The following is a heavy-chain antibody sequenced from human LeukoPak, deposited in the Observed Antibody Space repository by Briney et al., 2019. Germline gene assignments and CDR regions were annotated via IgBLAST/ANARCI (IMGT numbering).Heavy chain of an antibody. CDR2: INHSGST. CDR3: ARGPLRGYYYGSGSSNFDY. D-gene: IGHD3-10*01. V-gene: IGHV4-34*01. CDR1: GGSFIGFH. Sequence: SETLSLTCAVYGGSFIGFHWNWIRQPPGKGLEWIGDINHSGSTNYNPSLKSRVTISVDTSKNQFSLKLSSVTAADTAVYYCARGPLRGYYYGSGSSNFDYWGQGTLVTVSS. J-gene: IGHJ4*02.